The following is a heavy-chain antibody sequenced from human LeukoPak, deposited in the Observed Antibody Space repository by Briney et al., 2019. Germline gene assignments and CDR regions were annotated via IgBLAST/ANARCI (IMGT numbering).Heavy chain of an antibody. CDR3: ARGSRTYVGASDD. D-gene: IGHD1-26*01. CDR2: ISSSSSI. J-gene: IGHJ4*02. Sequence: GGSLRLSCAAPGFTFSTYSMNWVRQAPGKGLEWVSYISSSSSIYYADSVKGRFTISRDNAKNSLYMQMNSVRAEDTAVYYSARGSRTYVGASDDWGQGTLVTVSS. CDR1: GFTFSTYS. V-gene: IGHV3-48*01.